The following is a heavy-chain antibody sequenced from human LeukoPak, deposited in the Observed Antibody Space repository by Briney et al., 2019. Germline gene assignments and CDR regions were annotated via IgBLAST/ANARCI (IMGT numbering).Heavy chain of an antibody. CDR3: ARSRLYYYGSGSYYRFDY. CDR1: GGSFSGYY. J-gene: IGHJ4*02. Sequence: PSETLSLTCAVYGGSFSGYYWSWIRQPPGKGLEWIGEINHSGSTNYNPSLKSRVTISVDTSKNQFSLKLSSVTAADTAVYYCARSRLYYYGSGSYYRFDYWGQGTLVTVSP. V-gene: IGHV4-34*01. D-gene: IGHD3-10*01. CDR2: INHSGST.